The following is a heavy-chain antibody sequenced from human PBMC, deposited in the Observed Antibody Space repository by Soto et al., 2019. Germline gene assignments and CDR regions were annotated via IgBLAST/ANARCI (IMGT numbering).Heavy chain of an antibody. CDR3: ARVGNSYGQTNTNWFDP. CDR2: IIPILGIA. V-gene: IGHV1-69*02. J-gene: IGHJ5*02. D-gene: IGHD5-18*01. CDR1: GGTFSSYT. Sequence: QVQLVQSGAEVKKPGSSVKVSCKASGGTFSSYTISWVRQAPGQGLEWMGRIIPILGIANYAQKFQGRVTITTDKSKSTAYMELSRLRSEGTAVYYCARVGNSYGQTNTNWFDPWGQGTLVTVSS.